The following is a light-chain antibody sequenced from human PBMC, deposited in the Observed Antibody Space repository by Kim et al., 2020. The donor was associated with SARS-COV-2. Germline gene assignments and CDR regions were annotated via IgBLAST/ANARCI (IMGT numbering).Light chain of an antibody. J-gene: IGLJ2*01. CDR1: SLRRYY. Sequence: SSELTQDPAVSVALGQTVRITCQGDSLRRYYASWYQQKPGQAPVLVIYDKNNRPSGIPDRFSGSSSGNTASLTITGAQAEDEADYYCNSRDSSGNHVVFG. CDR3: NSRDSSGNHVV. CDR2: DKN. V-gene: IGLV3-19*01.